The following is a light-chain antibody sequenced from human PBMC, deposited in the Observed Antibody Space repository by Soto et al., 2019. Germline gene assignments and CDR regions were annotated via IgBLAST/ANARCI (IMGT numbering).Light chain of an antibody. Sequence: DIPMTQSPSTLSASVGDRVTITCRASESISVYLAWYQQRPREAPKLLIYGGSSLESGVPSRFSGSGSGTECTLTISSLQPTEFAAYYCHQYATSSPTFGQGTKLEI. V-gene: IGKV1-5*01. J-gene: IGKJ2*01. CDR2: GGS. CDR3: HQYATSSPT. CDR1: ESISVY.